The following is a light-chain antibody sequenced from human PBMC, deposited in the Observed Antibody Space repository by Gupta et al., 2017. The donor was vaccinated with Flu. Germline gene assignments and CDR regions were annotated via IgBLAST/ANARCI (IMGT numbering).Light chain of an antibody. V-gene: IGKV3-20*01. CDR2: GAS. J-gene: IGKJ3*01. CDR1: QSVSSSY. CDR3: QRYGSSPKFT. Sequence: IVLPQSPGTLSLSPGKRATLSCRASQSVSSSYLAWYQQKPGQAPRLLIYGASSRATGIPDRFSGSGSGTDFTLTISRLEPEDFAVYYCQRYGSSPKFTFGPGTKVDIK.